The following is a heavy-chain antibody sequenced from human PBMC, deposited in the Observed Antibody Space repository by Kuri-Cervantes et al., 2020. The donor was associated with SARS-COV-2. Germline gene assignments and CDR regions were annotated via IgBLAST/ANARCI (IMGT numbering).Heavy chain of an antibody. Sequence: GSLRLSCTVSGDSITNYYWTWIRQPPGKGLEWIGYVSYNGVTAYNPTLKSRVTMSLDTSKNQFSLRLSSVTAADTAVYYCSGRVDFSSVDFWGQGTLVTVSS. D-gene: IGHD3/OR15-3a*01. CDR1: GDSITNYY. J-gene: IGHJ4*02. V-gene: IGHV4-59*01. CDR2: VSYNGVT. CDR3: SGRVDFSSVDF.